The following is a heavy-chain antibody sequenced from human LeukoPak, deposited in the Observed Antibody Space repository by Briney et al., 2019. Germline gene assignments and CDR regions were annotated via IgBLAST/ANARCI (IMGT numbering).Heavy chain of an antibody. Sequence: PGGSLRLSCATSGLTFSSYGMHWVRQAPGKGLEWVAFIRYDGSNKYYADSVKGRFTISRDNSKNTLYLQMNSLRAEDTAVYFCAKDWAEGGDAFDIWGQGTLVTVSS. CDR1: GLTFSSYG. V-gene: IGHV3-30*02. D-gene: IGHD3-16*01. CDR3: AKDWAEGGDAFDI. J-gene: IGHJ3*02. CDR2: IRYDGSNK.